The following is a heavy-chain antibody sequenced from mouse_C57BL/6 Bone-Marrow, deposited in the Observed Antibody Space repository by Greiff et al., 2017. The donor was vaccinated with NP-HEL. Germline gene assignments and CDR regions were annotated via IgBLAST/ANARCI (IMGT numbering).Heavy chain of an antibody. CDR2: IYPGDGDT. Sequence: QVQLQQSGPELVKPGASVKISCKASGYAFSSSWMNWVKQRPGKGLEWIGRIYPGDGDTNYNGKFKGKATLTADKSSSTAYMQLSSLTSEDSAVYFCARSPYYNGSSPFDYWGQGTTLTVSS. CDR1: GYAFSSSW. V-gene: IGHV1-82*01. J-gene: IGHJ2*01. CDR3: ARSPYYNGSSPFDY. D-gene: IGHD1-1*01.